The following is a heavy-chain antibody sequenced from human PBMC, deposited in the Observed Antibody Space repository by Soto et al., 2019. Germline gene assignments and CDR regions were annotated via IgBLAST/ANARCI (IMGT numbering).Heavy chain of an antibody. CDR2: IIPIIGTA. CDR1: GGTFSSYS. Sequence: PSVKVSCKASGGTFSSYSITWVRQAPGQGLEWMGGIIPIIGTANYAQKFQARVTITADESTSTAYMELSSLRSEDTAVYYCARDRGPSSGYYPSWFDPWGQGNLVTVSS. J-gene: IGHJ5*02. V-gene: IGHV1-69*13. CDR3: ARDRGPSSGYYPSWFDP. D-gene: IGHD3-22*01.